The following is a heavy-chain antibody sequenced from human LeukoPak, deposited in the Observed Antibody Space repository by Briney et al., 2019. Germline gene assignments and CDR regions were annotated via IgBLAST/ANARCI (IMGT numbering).Heavy chain of an antibody. Sequence: ASVKVSCQVSGYTLNEVSMHWVRQAPGKGLEWMGGFDPEEGEIIYAQKFQGRVTMTEDPSTDTAYMELSSLRSEDTAIYYCATDHGLLWFGELSRFDPWGQGTLVTVSS. CDR3: ATDHGLLWFGELSRFDP. CDR1: GYTLNEVS. J-gene: IGHJ5*02. CDR2: FDPEEGEI. V-gene: IGHV1-24*01. D-gene: IGHD3-10*01.